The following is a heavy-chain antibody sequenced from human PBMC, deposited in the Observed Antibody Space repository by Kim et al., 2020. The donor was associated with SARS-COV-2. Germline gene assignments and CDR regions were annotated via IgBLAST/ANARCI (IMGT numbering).Heavy chain of an antibody. V-gene: IGHV3-23*01. Sequence: GGSLRLSCAASGFTFSNYAMSWVRQAPGKGLEWVSAISGSGGSTYYADSVKGRFTISRDNSKNTPYLQMNSLRAEDTAVYYCAKDPYYDFWSGYFFDYWGQGTLVTVSS. J-gene: IGHJ4*02. D-gene: IGHD3-3*01. CDR1: GFTFSNYA. CDR2: ISGSGGST. CDR3: AKDPYYDFWSGYFFDY.